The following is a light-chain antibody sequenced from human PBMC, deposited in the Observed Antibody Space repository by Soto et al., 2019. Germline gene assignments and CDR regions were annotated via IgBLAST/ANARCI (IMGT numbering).Light chain of an antibody. Sequence: EIVMTQSPATLSVSTGYRATLSCRTRPSVSDKLAWYRQKPGQAPGLLIFHASTRATGIPARFSGSGSGTEFTLTISSLQSEDFAVDYCQQYNNRPPWTFGQGTKVDIK. CDR2: HAS. V-gene: IGKV3-15*01. CDR1: PSVSDK. CDR3: QQYNNRPPWT. J-gene: IGKJ1*01.